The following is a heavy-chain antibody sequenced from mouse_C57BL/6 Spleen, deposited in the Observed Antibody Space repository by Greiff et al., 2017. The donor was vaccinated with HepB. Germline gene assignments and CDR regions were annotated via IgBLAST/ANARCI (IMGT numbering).Heavy chain of an antibody. V-gene: IGHV1-62-2*01. CDR2: FYPGSGSI. Sequence: QVQLQQSGAELEKPGASVKLSCKASGYTFTEYTIHWVKQRSGQGLEWIGWFYPGSGSIKYNEKFKDKATLTADKSSSTVYMELSRLTSEDSAVYFCARHGAVYDGGDYYAMDYWGQGTSVTVSS. D-gene: IGHD2-12*01. CDR3: ARHGAVYDGGDYYAMDY. CDR1: GYTFTEYT. J-gene: IGHJ4*01.